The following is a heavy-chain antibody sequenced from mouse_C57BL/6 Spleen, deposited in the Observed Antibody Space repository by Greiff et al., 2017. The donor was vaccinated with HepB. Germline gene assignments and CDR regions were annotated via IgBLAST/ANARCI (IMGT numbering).Heavy chain of an antibody. CDR3: ARRVYYYGSSYPYYAMDY. V-gene: IGHV5-17*01. Sequence: EVKVVESGGGLVKPGGSLKLSCAASGFTFSVYGMHWVRQAPEKGLEWVAYISSGSSTIYYADTVKGRFTISRDNAKNTLFLQMTSLRSEDTAMYYCARRVYYYGSSYPYYAMDYWGQGTSVTVSS. J-gene: IGHJ4*01. CDR1: GFTFSVYG. CDR2: ISSGSSTI. D-gene: IGHD1-1*01.